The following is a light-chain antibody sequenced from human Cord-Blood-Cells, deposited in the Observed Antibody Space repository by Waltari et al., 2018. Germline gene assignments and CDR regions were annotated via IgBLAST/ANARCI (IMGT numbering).Light chain of an antibody. Sequence: DIVMTQTPLSLSVTPGQPASISCKSSQSLLHSDGKTYLYWYLQKPGQSPQLLIYEVSGRLSGVPERLSGRGSGTDLPLKISRVEAGDVGVYYCMQGRHLPPLYTFGQGTKLEIK. J-gene: IGKJ2*01. CDR2: EVS. V-gene: IGKV2-29*02. CDR3: MQGRHLPPLYT. CDR1: QSLLHSDGKTY.